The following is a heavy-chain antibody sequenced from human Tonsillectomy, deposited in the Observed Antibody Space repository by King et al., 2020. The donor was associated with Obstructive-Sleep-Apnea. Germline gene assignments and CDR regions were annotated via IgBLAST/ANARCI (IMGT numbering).Heavy chain of an antibody. CDR3: ANDLGSQLLPDGLDA. J-gene: IGHJ6*02. CDR1: GFSFSSYG. Sequence: VQLVESGGGVVQPGRSLRLSCVASGFSFSSYGMYWVRQAPGKGLEWVAVISYEGSNKYYAESVKGRFTISRDNFKNTLYLQLNSLRGEDTAVYYCANDLGSQLLPDGLDAWGQGTTVTVSS. V-gene: IGHV3-30*18. D-gene: IGHD2-2*01. CDR2: ISYEGSNK.